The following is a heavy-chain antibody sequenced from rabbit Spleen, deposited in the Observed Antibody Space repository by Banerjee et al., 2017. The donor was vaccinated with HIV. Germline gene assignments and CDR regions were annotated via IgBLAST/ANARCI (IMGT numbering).Heavy chain of an antibody. CDR1: GFDLRNKAV. J-gene: IGHJ3*01. CDR3: ARVRDMTNGDYYDL. V-gene: IGHV1S45*01. Sequence: QQQLVESGGGLVKPGASLTLTCKASGFDLRNKAVMCWARQAPGKGLERIACIYGGSSGSTYYANWAKGRFTVSKTSSTTVTLQMTSLTAADTATYFCARVRDMTNGDYYDLWGQGTLVTVS. CDR2: IYGGSSGST. D-gene: IGHD2-1*01.